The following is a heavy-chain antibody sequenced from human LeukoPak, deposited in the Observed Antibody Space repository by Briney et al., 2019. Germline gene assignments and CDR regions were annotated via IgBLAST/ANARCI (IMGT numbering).Heavy chain of an antibody. CDR1: GGSISSSSYY. V-gene: IGHV3-66*01. CDR3: ARALSDCDPFDI. D-gene: IGHD2-21*02. Sequence: ETLPLTCTVSGGSISSSSYYWGWIRQAPGKGLEWVSVIYSGGSTYYADSVKGRFTISRDNSKNTLYLQMNSLRAEDTAVYYCARALSDCDPFDIWGQGTMVTVSS. J-gene: IGHJ3*02. CDR2: IYSGGST.